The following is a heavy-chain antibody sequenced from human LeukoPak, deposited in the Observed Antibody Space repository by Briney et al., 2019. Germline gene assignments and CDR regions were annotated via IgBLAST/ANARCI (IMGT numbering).Heavy chain of an antibody. J-gene: IGHJ4*02. V-gene: IGHV4-59*08. CDR3: ARTLYSTSSLFDY. CDR2: IYYSGIT. D-gene: IGHD6-6*01. Sequence: SETLSLTCTVSGGSLSSYYWNWVRQPPGKGLEWLGYIYYSGITNYNPSLKSRVTISLDTSKNQFSLKLSSVIAAYTAVYYCARTLYSTSSLFDYWGQGTLVTVSS. CDR1: GGSLSSYY.